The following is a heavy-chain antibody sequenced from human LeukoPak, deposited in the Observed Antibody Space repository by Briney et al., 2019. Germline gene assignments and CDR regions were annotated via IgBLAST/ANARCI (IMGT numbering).Heavy chain of an antibody. CDR2: INLSGGST. J-gene: IGHJ4*02. CDR3: ARDYVDDIPMIKDY. CDR1: GYTFTSYH. V-gene: IGHV1-46*01. D-gene: IGHD2-8*01. Sequence: ASVKVSCKASGYTFTSYHMHWVRQAPGQGLEWVGKINLSGGSTTYAQKFQGRVTMTRDTSTSTVYMELSGLRSEDTAVYYCARDYVDDIPMIKDYWGQGTLVTVSS.